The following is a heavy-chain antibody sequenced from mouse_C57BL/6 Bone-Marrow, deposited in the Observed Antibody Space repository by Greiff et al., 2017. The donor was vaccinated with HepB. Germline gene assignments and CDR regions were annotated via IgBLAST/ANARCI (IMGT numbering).Heavy chain of an antibody. Sequence: EVQLQQSVAELVRPGASVKLSCTASGFNIKNTYMHWVKQRPEQGLEWIGRIDPANGNTKYAPKFQGKATLTADTSSNTGYLQISSLTSEDTAIYYCASYYYGSSYDAMDYWGQGTSVTVSS. D-gene: IGHD1-1*01. CDR2: IDPANGNT. V-gene: IGHV14-3*01. CDR1: GFNIKNTY. CDR3: ASYYYGSSYDAMDY. J-gene: IGHJ4*01.